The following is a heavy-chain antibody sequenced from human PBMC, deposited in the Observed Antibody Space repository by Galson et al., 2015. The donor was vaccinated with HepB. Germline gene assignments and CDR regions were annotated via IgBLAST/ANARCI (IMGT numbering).Heavy chain of an antibody. Sequence: SLRLSCAASGFTFSSYAMSWVRQAPGKGLEWVSAISGSGGSTYYADSVKGRSTISRDNSKNTLYLQMNSLRAEDTAVYYCAKGKLLWFGELSFAAEFDYWGQGTLVTVSS. CDR3: AKGKLLWFGELSFAAEFDY. D-gene: IGHD3-10*01. CDR1: GFTFSSYA. V-gene: IGHV3-23*01. CDR2: ISGSGGST. J-gene: IGHJ4*02.